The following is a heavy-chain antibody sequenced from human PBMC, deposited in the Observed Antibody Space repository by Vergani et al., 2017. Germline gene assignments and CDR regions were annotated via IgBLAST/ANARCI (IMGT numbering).Heavy chain of an antibody. V-gene: IGHV4-34*01. J-gene: IGHJ6*03. CDR1: GGSFTSYH. D-gene: IGHD4-11*01. CDR2: IDHTGRP. Sequence: QVQLQQWGGGLLKLSETLSLTCVVNGGSFTSYHWTWIRQSPGEGLEWVGDIDHTGRPDYNPSLKSRLTMSVDMSRNQFSLTLNSVTATDTAIYFCARVNTETNGHLYYYYYMDVWVQGTAVTVS. CDR3: ARVNTETNGHLYYYYYMDV.